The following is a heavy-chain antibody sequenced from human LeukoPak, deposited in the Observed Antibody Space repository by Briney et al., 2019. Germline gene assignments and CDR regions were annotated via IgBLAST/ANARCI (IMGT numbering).Heavy chain of an antibody. J-gene: IGHJ4*02. D-gene: IGHD6-19*01. CDR1: GFTFSSYG. Sequence: GGSLRLSCAASGFTFSSYGMHWVRQAPGKGLEWVAFIRYDGSNKYYADSVKGRFTISRDNSKNTLYLQMNSLRAEDTAVYYCARGSCSGWFWDFDYWGQGTLVTVSS. CDR3: ARGSCSGWFWDFDY. CDR2: IRYDGSNK. V-gene: IGHV3-30*02.